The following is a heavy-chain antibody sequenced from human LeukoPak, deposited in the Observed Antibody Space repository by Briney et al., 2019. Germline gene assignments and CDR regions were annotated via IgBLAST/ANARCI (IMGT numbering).Heavy chain of an antibody. J-gene: IGHJ6*03. Sequence: ASVKVSCKPSGYTFTDYYIHWVLHAPGPGLESMGWINPNSGGTNYAQQFQGKVTMTRSTSISTAYMELSRMRSDDTDVYYCARDGEAGIAAPGARFYYYYYMDVWAKGTTVTVSS. CDR2: INPNSGGT. CDR3: ARDGEAGIAAPGARFYYYYYMDV. CDR1: GYTFTDYY. V-gene: IGHV1-2*02. D-gene: IGHD6-13*01.